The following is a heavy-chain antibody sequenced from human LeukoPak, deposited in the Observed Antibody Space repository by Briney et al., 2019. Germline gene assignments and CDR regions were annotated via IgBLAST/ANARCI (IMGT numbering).Heavy chain of an antibody. Sequence: PSETLSLTCAVYGGSFSGYYWSWIRQPPGKGLEWIGEINHSGSTNYNPSLKSRVTISVDTSKNQFSLKLSSVTAADTAVYYCARGMSGCSSTSCYLSGYYYYMDVWGKGTTVTVSS. CDR3: ARGMSGCSSTSCYLSGYYYYMDV. CDR2: INHSGST. J-gene: IGHJ6*03. D-gene: IGHD2-2*01. V-gene: IGHV4-34*01. CDR1: GGSFSGYY.